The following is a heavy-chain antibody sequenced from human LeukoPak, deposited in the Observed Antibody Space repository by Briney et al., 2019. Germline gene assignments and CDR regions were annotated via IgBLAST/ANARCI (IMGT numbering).Heavy chain of an antibody. CDR1: GGSISNYY. Sequence: SETLSLTCTVSGGSISNYYWSWIRQPPGKGLEWIGYIYYSGSTNYNPSLKSRVTISVDTSKNQFSLKLISVTAADTAVYYCARDSGEVRTHPFDYWGQGTLVTVSS. CDR2: IYYSGST. J-gene: IGHJ4*02. CDR3: ARDSGEVRTHPFDY. D-gene: IGHD3-10*01. V-gene: IGHV4-59*01.